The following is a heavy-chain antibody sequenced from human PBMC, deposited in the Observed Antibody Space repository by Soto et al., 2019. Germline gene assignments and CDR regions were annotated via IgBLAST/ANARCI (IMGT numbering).Heavy chain of an antibody. CDR3: ARDTLVGATTHNNYYYGMDV. D-gene: IGHD1-26*01. CDR2: IIPIFGTA. Sequence: ASVKVSCKASGGTFSSYAISWVRQAPGQGLEWMGGIIPIFGTANYAQKFQGRVTITADESTSTAYMELSSLRSEDTAVYYCARDTLVGATTHNNYYYGMDVWGQGTTVTVSS. V-gene: IGHV1-69*13. CDR1: GGTFSSYA. J-gene: IGHJ6*02.